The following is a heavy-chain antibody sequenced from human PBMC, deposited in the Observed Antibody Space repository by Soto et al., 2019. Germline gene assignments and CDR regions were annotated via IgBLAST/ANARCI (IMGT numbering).Heavy chain of an antibody. V-gene: IGHV3-64D*08. CDR1: GFTFSSYA. J-gene: IGHJ4*02. D-gene: IGHD6-19*01. CDR3: VKATGYSSGWYYFDY. CDR2: ISSNGGST. Sequence: GGSLRLSCSASGFTFSSYAMHWVRQAPGKGLEYVSAISSNGGSTYYADSVKGRFTISRDNSKNTLYLQMSSLRAEDTAVYYCVKATGYSSGWYYFDYWGQGTLVTVSS.